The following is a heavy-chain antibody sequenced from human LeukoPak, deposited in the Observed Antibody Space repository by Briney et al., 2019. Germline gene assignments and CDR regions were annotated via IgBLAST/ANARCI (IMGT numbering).Heavy chain of an antibody. CDR1: GFTFSSYS. V-gene: IGHV3-48*01. CDR3: ARDLYYYDSSDY. CDR2: ISTSSTTI. Sequence: GGSLRLSCAASGFTFSSYSMNWVRQAPGKGLEWLSYISTSSTTIYYADSVKGRFTISRDNAKNSLYLQMNSLRAEDTAVYYCARDLYYYDSSDYWGQGTLVTVSS. J-gene: IGHJ4*02. D-gene: IGHD3-22*01.